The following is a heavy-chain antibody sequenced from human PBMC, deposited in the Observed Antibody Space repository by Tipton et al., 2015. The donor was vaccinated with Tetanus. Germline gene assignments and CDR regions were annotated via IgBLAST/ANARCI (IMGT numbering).Heavy chain of an antibody. J-gene: IGHJ3*02. CDR1: GGSFSGYY. Sequence: TLSLTCAVYGGSFSGYYWSWIRQPPGKGLEWIGEINHSGSTNYNPSLKSRVTISVDTSKNQFSLKLSSVTAADTAVYYCARQQTLGFAFDIWGQGTMVTVSS. V-gene: IGHV4-34*01. CDR3: ARQQTLGFAFDI. CDR2: INHSGST.